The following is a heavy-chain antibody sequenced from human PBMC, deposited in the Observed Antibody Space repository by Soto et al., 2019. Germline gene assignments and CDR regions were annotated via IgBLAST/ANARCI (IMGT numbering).Heavy chain of an antibody. CDR1: GGSFSGYY. CDR2: INHSGST. J-gene: IGHJ5*02. Sequence: LSLTCAVYGGSFSGYYWSWIRQPPGKGLEWIGEINHSGSTNYNPSLKSRVTISVDTSKNQFSLKLSSVTAADTAVYYCARGKGAYYYDSRRFDPWGQGTLVTVSS. CDR3: ARGKGAYYYDSRRFDP. D-gene: IGHD3-22*01. V-gene: IGHV4-34*01.